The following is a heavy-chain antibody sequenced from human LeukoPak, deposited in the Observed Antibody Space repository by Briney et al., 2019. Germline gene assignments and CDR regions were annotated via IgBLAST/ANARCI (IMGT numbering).Heavy chain of an antibody. J-gene: IGHJ4*02. D-gene: IGHD1-26*01. V-gene: IGHV4-39*01. CDR1: GGSISGSSSY. CDR3: ASLRERSYYARGFDY. Sequence: SETLSLTCSVSGGSISGSSSYWGWIRQPPGKGLEWIGSIYYSGSTYDNPALKSRVTISVDTSKNQFSLKLSSVTAADTAVYYCASLRERSYYARGFDYWGQGTLVTVSS. CDR2: IYYSGST.